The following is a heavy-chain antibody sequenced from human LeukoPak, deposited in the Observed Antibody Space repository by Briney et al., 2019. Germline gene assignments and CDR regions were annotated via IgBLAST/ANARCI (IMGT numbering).Heavy chain of an antibody. Sequence: PSETLSLTCTVSGGSISSSSYYWGWIRQPPGRGLEWIGSISYSGSTYYNPSLKSRVTISVDTSKNQFSLKLSSVTAADTAVYYCARHSLTLDGYNFLNWFDPWGQGTLVTVSS. CDR1: GGSISSSSYY. CDR2: ISYSGST. CDR3: ARHSLTLDGYNFLNWFDP. V-gene: IGHV4-39*01. D-gene: IGHD5-24*01. J-gene: IGHJ5*02.